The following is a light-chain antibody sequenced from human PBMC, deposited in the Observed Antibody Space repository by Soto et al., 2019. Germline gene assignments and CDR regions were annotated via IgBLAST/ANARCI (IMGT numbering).Light chain of an antibody. CDR2: SNV. J-gene: IGLJ3*02. V-gene: IGLV1-44*01. CDR3: AAWDGSLNGWV. Sequence: QAVVTQAPSVSGTPGQRVTISCSGSSSNIGSNTVSWYQQVPGTAPKVLIYSNVQRPSGVPDRFSGSKSGTSASLAIGGLQSEDEADYYCAAWDGSLNGWVFGGGTKLTGL. CDR1: SSNIGSNT.